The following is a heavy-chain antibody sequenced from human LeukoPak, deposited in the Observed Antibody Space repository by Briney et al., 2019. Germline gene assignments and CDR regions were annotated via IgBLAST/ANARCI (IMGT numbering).Heavy chain of an antibody. J-gene: IGHJ4*02. CDR3: ARDLLWSAGVDI. CDR1: GGSVNSGSYY. Sequence: SETLSLTCSVSGGSVNSGSYYWSWIRQPQGKGLEWIGYVYYSGSTNYNPSLKSRVTLSVDKSKNQFSLNLSAVTAADTAVYYCARDLLWSAGVDIWGQGILVTVSS. D-gene: IGHD3-10*01. V-gene: IGHV4-61*01. CDR2: VYYSGST.